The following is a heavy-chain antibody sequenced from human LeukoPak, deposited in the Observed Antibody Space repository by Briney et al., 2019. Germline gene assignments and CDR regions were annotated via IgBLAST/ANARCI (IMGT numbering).Heavy chain of an antibody. V-gene: IGHV1-69*06. Sequence: SVKVSCKASGGTFSSYAISWVRQAPGQGLEWMGGIIPIFGTANYAQEFQGRVTITADKSTSTAYMELSSLRSEDTAVYYCASSGYSYGAYYFDYWGQGTLVTVSS. CDR3: ASSGYSYGAYYFDY. CDR1: GGTFSSYA. J-gene: IGHJ4*02. D-gene: IGHD5-18*01. CDR2: IIPIFGTA.